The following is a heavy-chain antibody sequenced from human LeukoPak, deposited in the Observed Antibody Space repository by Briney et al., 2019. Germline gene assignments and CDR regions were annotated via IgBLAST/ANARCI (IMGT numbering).Heavy chain of an antibody. D-gene: IGHD3-16*01. CDR3: ARAGGLRYFDL. Sequence: PGGSLRLSCAASGFTFSSYGMHWVRQAPGKGLEWVAVIWYDGSNKYYADSVKGRFTISRDNSKNTLYLQMNSLRAEDTAVYYCARAGGLRYFDLWGRGTLVTVSS. CDR1: GFTFSSYG. J-gene: IGHJ2*01. V-gene: IGHV3-33*01. CDR2: IWYDGSNK.